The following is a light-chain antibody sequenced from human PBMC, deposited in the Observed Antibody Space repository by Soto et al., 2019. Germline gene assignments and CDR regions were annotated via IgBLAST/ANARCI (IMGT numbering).Light chain of an antibody. Sequence: QSALTQPASLAGSPGQSITISCTGTSSDIGSYNYVSWYQQHPGKAPKLMILDVSYRPSGISDRFSGSKSGNTASLTISGLPPEDEADYYCSSYGASSTLFGGGTKVTVL. CDR2: DVS. V-gene: IGLV2-14*03. J-gene: IGLJ3*02. CDR3: SSYGASSTL. CDR1: SSDIGSYNY.